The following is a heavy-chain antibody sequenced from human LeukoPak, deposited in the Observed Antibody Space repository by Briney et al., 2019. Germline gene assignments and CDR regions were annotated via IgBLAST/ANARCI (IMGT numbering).Heavy chain of an antibody. J-gene: IGHJ5*02. V-gene: IGHV4-4*07. CDR3: ARRPIAVAGSDWFDP. CDR2: IHTSGST. CDR1: GGSISSYY. Sequence: SETLSLTCTVSGGSISSYYWSWIRQPAGKGLEWIGRIHTSGSTYYNPSLKSRVTISVDTSKNQFSLKLSSVTAADTAVYYCARRPIAVAGSDWFDPWGQGTLVTVSS. D-gene: IGHD6-19*01.